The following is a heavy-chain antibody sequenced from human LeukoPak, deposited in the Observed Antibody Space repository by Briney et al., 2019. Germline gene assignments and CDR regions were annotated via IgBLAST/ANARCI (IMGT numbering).Heavy chain of an antibody. D-gene: IGHD1-26*01. CDR1: GGSISSSGYY. CDR3: ARHEYSGSYYGLSWFDP. CDR2: IYYSGST. Sequence: NPPETLSLTCTVSGGSISSSGYYWGWIRQPPGKGLEWIASIYYSGSTYYNPSLKSRVTISVDTSKNQLSLKLSSLTAADTAVYYCARHEYSGSYYGLSWFDPWGQGTLVTVSS. V-gene: IGHV4-39*01. J-gene: IGHJ5*02.